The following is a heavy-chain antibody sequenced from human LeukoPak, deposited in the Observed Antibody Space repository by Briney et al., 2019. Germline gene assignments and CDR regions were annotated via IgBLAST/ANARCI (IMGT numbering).Heavy chain of an antibody. CDR2: ISSSSSTI. V-gene: IGHV3-48*04. CDR3: ARVRDYDSWSGYYLGHYYYYYMDV. D-gene: IGHD3-3*01. Sequence: GGSLRLSCAASGFTFSSYSMNWVRQAPGKGLEWVSYISSSSSTIYYADSVKGRFTISRDNAKNSLYLQMNSLRAEDTAVYYCARVRDYDSWSGYYLGHYYYYYMDVWGKGTTVTVSS. CDR1: GFTFSSYS. J-gene: IGHJ6*03.